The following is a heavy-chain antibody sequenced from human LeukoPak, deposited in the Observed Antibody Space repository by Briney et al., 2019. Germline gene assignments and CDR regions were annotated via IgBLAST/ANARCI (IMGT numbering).Heavy chain of an antibody. J-gene: IGHJ3*02. D-gene: IGHD5-18*01. V-gene: IGHV4-59*08. Sequence: SETLSLTCIVSGGSISSYYWSWIRQPPGKGLEWIGYIYYSGSTNYNPSLKSRVTISVDTSKNQFSLKLSSVTAADTAVYYCARGYSYGSSAFDIWGQGTMVTVSS. CDR2: IYYSGST. CDR3: ARGYSYGSSAFDI. CDR1: GGSISSYY.